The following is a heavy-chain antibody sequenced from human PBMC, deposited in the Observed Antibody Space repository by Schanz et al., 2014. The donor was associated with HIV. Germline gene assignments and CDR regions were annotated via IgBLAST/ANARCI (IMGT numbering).Heavy chain of an antibody. J-gene: IGHJ6*02. D-gene: IGHD1-26*01. CDR3: AKIISGSPYCDYDMDV. Sequence: QVQLVESGGGVVQPGRSPTLSCAASGFTFSKYGMHWVRQAPGKGLEWVADIAKDGSDKYYTDSVKGRFTISRDNSNNTAYLQMNRLRAEETAVYYCAKIISGSPYCDYDMDVWGLGTPVTVSS. V-gene: IGHV3-30*18. CDR1: GFTFSKYG. CDR2: IAKDGSDK.